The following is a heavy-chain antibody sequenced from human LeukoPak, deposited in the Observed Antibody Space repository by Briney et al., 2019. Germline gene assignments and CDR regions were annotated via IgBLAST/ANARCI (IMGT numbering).Heavy chain of an antibody. J-gene: IGHJ4*02. CDR3: ARGYSYGNVGY. D-gene: IGHD5-18*01. CDR1: GYTFTGYY. V-gene: IGHV1-2*02. CDR2: INPKYADT. Sequence: ASVKVSCKASGYTFTGYYIHWVRQAPGQGLEWMGWINPKYADTNYAQKFQGRVTTTSDTSVSTAYMELTRLRSDDTALYYCARGYSYGNVGYWGQGTLVTVSS.